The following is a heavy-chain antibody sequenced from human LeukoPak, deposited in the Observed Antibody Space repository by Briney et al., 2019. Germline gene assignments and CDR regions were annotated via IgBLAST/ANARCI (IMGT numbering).Heavy chain of an antibody. D-gene: IGHD3-10*01. CDR2: IKQDGSEK. CDR3: ARGDGITMVRGVIMPYYYYMDV. J-gene: IGHJ6*03. CDR1: GFTFSSYW. V-gene: IGHV3-7*01. Sequence: GGSLRLSCAASGFTFSSYWMSWVRQAPGKGLEWVANIKQDGSEKYYVDSVKGRFTISRDNAKNSLYLQMNSLRAEDTAVYYCARGDGITMVRGVIMPYYYYMDVWGKGTTVTVSS.